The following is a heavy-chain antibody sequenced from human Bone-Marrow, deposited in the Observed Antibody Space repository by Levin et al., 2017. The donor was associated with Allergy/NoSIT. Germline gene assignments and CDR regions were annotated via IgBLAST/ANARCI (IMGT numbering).Heavy chain of an antibody. Sequence: GESLKISCAASGFTFSTYAMSWVRQAPGKGLEWVSVVTGNGGATFYADSVKGRFTISRDNSRNTLYLQMDSLTAEDTAVYYCARDRRYFDSWGQGTLVTVSS. CDR1: GFTFSTYA. CDR3: ARDRRYFDS. J-gene: IGHJ4*02. CDR2: VTGNGGAT. V-gene: IGHV3-23*01.